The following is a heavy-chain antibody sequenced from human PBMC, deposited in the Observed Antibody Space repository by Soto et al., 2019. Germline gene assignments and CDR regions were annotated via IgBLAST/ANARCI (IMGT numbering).Heavy chain of an antibody. J-gene: IGHJ5*02. V-gene: IGHV1-3*01. CDR1: GYTFTSYA. Sequence: ASVKVSCKASGYTFTSYAMHWVRQAPGQRLEWMGWINAGNGNTKYSQKFQGRVTITRDTSASTAYMELSSLRSEDTAVYYCARVAPIPYCSGGSCDAYNWFDPWGQGTLVTVSS. CDR2: INAGNGNT. D-gene: IGHD2-15*01. CDR3: ARVAPIPYCSGGSCDAYNWFDP.